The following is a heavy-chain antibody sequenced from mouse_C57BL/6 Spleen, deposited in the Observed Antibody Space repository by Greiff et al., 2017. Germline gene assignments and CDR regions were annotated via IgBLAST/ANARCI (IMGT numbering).Heavy chain of an antibody. CDR2: IYPGSGNT. J-gene: IGHJ2*01. CDR3: AREGLYYFDY. Sequence: QVQLQQSGAELVRPGASVKLSCKASGYTFTDYYINWVKQRPGQGLEWIARIYPGSGNTYYNEKFKGKATLTAEKSSSTAYMQLSSLTSEDSAVYCCAREGLYYFDYWGQGTTLTVSS. V-gene: IGHV1-76*01. CDR1: GYTFTDYY. D-gene: IGHD1-1*02.